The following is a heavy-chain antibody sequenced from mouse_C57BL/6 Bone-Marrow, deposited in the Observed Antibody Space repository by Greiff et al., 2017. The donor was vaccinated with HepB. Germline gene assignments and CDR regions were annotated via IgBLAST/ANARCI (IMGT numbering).Heavy chain of an antibody. J-gene: IGHJ4*01. Sequence: VQLQQSGAELVKPGASVKLSCKASGYTFTSYWMHWVKQRPGRGLEWIGRIVPNSGGTKYNEKLKGKATLTVDKPSSTAYMHLSSLTSEDSAVYYCALDGYYPYYYAMDYWGQGTSVTVSS. CDR1: GYTFTSYW. D-gene: IGHD2-3*01. V-gene: IGHV1-72*01. CDR3: ALDGYYPYYYAMDY. CDR2: IVPNSGGT.